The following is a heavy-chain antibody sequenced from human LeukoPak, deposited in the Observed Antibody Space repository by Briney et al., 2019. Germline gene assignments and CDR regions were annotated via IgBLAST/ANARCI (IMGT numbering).Heavy chain of an antibody. CDR2: INKDGSIT. V-gene: IGHV3-74*01. J-gene: IGHJ4*02. CDR3: VTVRGRAGVGYFDY. CDR1: GFTVSSNY. D-gene: IGHD1-26*01. Sequence: GGSLRLSCAASGFTVSSNYMNWVRQAPGKGLVWVSRINKDGSITNYAESVKGRFSISRDNAKNTLYLQMNSLGVEDTAIYYCVTVRGRAGVGYFDYWGQGNLVTVSS.